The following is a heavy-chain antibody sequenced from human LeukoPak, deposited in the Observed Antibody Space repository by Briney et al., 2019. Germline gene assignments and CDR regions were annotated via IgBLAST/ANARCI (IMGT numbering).Heavy chain of an antibody. Sequence: GGSLRLSCAASGFTFSSYWMSWVRQAPGKGLEWVANIKQDGSEKYYVDSVKGRFTISRDNAKNSLYLQMNSLRAEDTAVYYCARDHRKVRGVIDYCGQGTLVTVSS. CDR2: IKQDGSEK. CDR1: GFTFSSYW. J-gene: IGHJ4*02. CDR3: ARDHRKVRGVIDY. D-gene: IGHD3-10*01. V-gene: IGHV3-7*03.